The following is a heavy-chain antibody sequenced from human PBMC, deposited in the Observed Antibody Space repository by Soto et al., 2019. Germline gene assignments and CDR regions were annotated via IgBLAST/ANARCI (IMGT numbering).Heavy chain of an antibody. CDR1: GGTFSSYA. CDR2: IIPIVGTE. CDR3: ARDRIAGSKYYYGMDV. Sequence: QVQLVQSGAEVKKPGSSVRVSCKASGGTFSSYAISWVRQAPGQGLEWMGGIIPIVGTENYAQKFQGRVTITADESTSTAYMELSSLRSEDTAVYYCARDRIAGSKYYYGMDVWGQGTTVTGSS. D-gene: IGHD6-13*01. J-gene: IGHJ6*02. V-gene: IGHV1-69*01.